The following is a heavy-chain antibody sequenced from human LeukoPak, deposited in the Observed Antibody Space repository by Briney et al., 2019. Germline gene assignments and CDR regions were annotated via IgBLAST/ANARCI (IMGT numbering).Heavy chain of an antibody. Sequence: GGSLGLSCAASGFSFSRYNMNWVRQAPGKGLEWVSSISSSPSYIYYADSVKGRFTISRDDAKNSLYLQMNSLRAEDTAVYYCARGNLWFGELVYWGQGTLVTVSS. J-gene: IGHJ4*02. V-gene: IGHV3-21*01. CDR2: ISSSPSYI. CDR3: ARGNLWFGELVY. D-gene: IGHD3-10*01. CDR1: GFSFSRYN.